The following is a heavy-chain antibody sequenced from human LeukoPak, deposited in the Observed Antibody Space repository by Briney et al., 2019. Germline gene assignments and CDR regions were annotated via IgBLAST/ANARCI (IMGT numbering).Heavy chain of an antibody. CDR2: IYSGGAT. D-gene: IGHD3-10*01. J-gene: IGHJ4*02. Sequence: GGSLRLSCAASGFAFSSYVMTWVRQAPGKGLEWVSGIYSGGATYYADSVKGRCTISRDNSQNTLFLHMHSVTAEDTAVYFCAGRSDFVITYWGQGTLVTVSS. V-gene: IGHV3-53*01. CDR3: AGRSDFVITY. CDR1: GFAFSSYV.